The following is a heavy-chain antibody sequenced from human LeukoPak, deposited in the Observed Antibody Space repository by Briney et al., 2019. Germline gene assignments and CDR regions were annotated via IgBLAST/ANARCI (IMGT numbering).Heavy chain of an antibody. CDR1: GGSISSYY. V-gene: IGHV4-59*08. D-gene: IGHD6-19*01. CDR2: IYYSGST. Sequence: SETLSLTCTVSGGSISSYYWSWIRQPPGKGLEWIGYIYYSGSTNYNPSLKSRATISVDTSKNQFSLKLSSVTAADTAVYYCASFVTVASKDHFDYWGQGTLVTVSS. CDR3: ASFVTVASKDHFDY. J-gene: IGHJ4*02.